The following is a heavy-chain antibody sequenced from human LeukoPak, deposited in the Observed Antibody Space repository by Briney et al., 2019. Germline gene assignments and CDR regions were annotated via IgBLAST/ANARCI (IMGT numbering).Heavy chain of an antibody. Sequence: GASVKVSCKASGGTFSNYVINWVRQAPGQGLEWMGGIIPIFATADYAQKFQGRVTITADESTSTAYMELSSLRSDDTALYYCARSTHCISTSCLMMLYWGQGTLVTVSS. J-gene: IGHJ4*02. CDR2: IIPIFATA. V-gene: IGHV1-69*13. D-gene: IGHD2-2*01. CDR3: ARSTHCISTSCLMMLY. CDR1: GGTFSNYV.